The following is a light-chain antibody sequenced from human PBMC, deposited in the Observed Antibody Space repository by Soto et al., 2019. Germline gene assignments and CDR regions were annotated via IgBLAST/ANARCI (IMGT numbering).Light chain of an antibody. CDR3: QKYDTAPLT. CDR1: RDISNY. CDR2: GAS. Sequence: DIQVTQSPSSLSASLGDRVSITCRASRDISNYLAWYQQKPGQVPRLLISGASTLHSGVPSRFSGSGSGTDFTLTITSLQPEDIATYFYQKYDTAPLTFGGGTKVEI. J-gene: IGKJ4*01. V-gene: IGKV1-27*01.